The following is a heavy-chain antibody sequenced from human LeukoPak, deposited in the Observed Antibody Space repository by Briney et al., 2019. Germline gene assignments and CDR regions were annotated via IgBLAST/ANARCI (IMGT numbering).Heavy chain of an antibody. CDR1: GFTFSSYS. D-gene: IGHD3-10*01. J-gene: IGHJ6*03. CDR2: ISSSSSYI. V-gene: IGHV3-21*01. CDR3: ARDASLWFGELFPLNYYYYYYMDV. Sequence: GGSLRLSCAASGFTFSSYSMNWVRQAPGKGLEWVSSISSSSSYIYYADSVKGRFTISRDNAKNSLYLQMNSLRAEDTAVYYCARDASLWFGELFPLNYYYYYYMDVWGKGTTVTVSS.